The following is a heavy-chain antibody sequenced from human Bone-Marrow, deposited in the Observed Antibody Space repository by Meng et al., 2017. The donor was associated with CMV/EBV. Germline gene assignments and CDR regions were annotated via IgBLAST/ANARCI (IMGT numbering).Heavy chain of an antibody. V-gene: IGHV3-9*03. Sequence: LSLTCAASGFTFDDYAMHWVRQAPGKGLEWVSGISWNSGSIGYADSVKGRFTISRDNAKNSLYLQMNSLRAEDMALYYCAKDIGRGGSSAKYYYYYGMDVWGQGTTAPSP. CDR2: ISWNSGSI. D-gene: IGHD2-15*01. J-gene: IGHJ6*02. CDR1: GFTFDDYA. CDR3: AKDIGRGGSSAKYYYYYGMDV.